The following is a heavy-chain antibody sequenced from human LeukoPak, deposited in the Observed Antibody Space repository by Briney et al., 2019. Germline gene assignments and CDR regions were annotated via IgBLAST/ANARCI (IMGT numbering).Heavy chain of an antibody. V-gene: IGHV4-28*03. J-gene: IGHJ6*02. CDR3: ARVWFGGYAMDV. D-gene: IGHD3-10*01. CDR2: IYHSGST. CDR1: GYSISSSNW. Sequence: SDTLSLTCAVAGYSISSSNWWGWIRQAPGKGLEWIGNIYHSGSTYYNPSLKSRVTMSIDTSMNQFSLKLNSVTAVDTALYYCARVWFGGYAMDVWGQGTTVTVSS.